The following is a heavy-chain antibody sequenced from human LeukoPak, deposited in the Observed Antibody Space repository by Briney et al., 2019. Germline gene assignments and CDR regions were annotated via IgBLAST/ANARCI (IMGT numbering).Heavy chain of an antibody. CDR2: IKQDGSEK. Sequence: PGGSLRLSCVVSGFTLSTYWITWVRQAPGKGLEWVANIKQDGSEKDYVDSVKGRFTISRDNAKNSLYLQMNSLRAEDTAVYYCARGLCTFDNWCQGALVTVSS. D-gene: IGHD2-21*02. J-gene: IGHJ4*02. CDR3: ARGLCTFDN. V-gene: IGHV3-7*01. CDR1: GFTLSTYW.